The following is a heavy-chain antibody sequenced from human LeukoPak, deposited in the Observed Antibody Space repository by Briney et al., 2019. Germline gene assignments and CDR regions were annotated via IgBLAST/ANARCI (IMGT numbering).Heavy chain of an antibody. Sequence: GASVKVSCKVSGYTLTELSMHWVRQAPGKGLEWMGGFDPEDGETIYAQKFQGRVTMAEDTSTDTAYMELSSLRSEDTAVYYCATGTQVVPAAIWPNFDYWGQGTLVTVSS. V-gene: IGHV1-24*01. CDR1: GYTLTELS. J-gene: IGHJ4*02. D-gene: IGHD2-2*01. CDR2: FDPEDGET. CDR3: ATGTQVVPAAIWPNFDY.